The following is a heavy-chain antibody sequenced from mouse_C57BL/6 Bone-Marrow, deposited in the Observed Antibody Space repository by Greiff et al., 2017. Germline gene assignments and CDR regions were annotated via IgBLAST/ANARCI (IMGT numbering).Heavy chain of an antibody. J-gene: IGHJ1*03. CDR3: TSPRWYFDV. Sequence: QVQLQQSGAELVRPGASVTLSCKASGYTFTDYEMHWVKQTPVHGLEWIGAIDPETGGTAYNQKFKGKDILTADKSSSTAYMELRSLTSEDSAVYYCTSPRWYFDVWGTGTTVTVSS. CDR1: GYTFTDYE. V-gene: IGHV1-15*01. CDR2: IDPETGGT.